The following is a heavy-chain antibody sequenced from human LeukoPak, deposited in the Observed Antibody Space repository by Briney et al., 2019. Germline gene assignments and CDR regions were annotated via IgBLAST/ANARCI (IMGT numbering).Heavy chain of an antibody. CDR3: ARVGTIFGVTSRYWFDP. CDR2: INAGNGNT. Sequence: ASVKVSCKASGYTFTSYAMHWVRQAPEQRLEWMGWINAGNGNTKYSQKFQGRVTITRDTSASTAYMELSSLRSEDTAVYYCARVGTIFGVTSRYWFDPWGQGTLVTVSS. CDR1: GYTFTSYA. D-gene: IGHD3-3*01. V-gene: IGHV1-3*01. J-gene: IGHJ5*02.